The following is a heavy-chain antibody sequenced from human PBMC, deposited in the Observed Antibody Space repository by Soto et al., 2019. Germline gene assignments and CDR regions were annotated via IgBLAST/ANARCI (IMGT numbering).Heavy chain of an antibody. CDR1: GDTFSSYA. Sequence: ASVKVSCKASGDTFSSYAINWVRQAPGQGLEWMGGINPIFGTANYAQKFQGRVTITADKSTSTAYMELSSLRSEDTAVYYCAWRRGGVTDPYYYYGMDVWGQGTTVTVSS. CDR3: AWRRGGVTDPYYYYGMDV. V-gene: IGHV1-69*06. J-gene: IGHJ6*02. D-gene: IGHD3-16*01. CDR2: INPIFGTA.